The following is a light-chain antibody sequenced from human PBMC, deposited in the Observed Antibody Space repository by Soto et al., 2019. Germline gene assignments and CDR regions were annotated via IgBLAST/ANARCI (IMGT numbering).Light chain of an antibody. V-gene: IGKV4-1*01. Sequence: DIVMTQSPDSLAVSLGERATITCRSSQSVLTTDSNNKNYLAWYQHKSGQPPRLLIYWASTRESGVPDRFSGSGSGTEFTLTISSLQSEDFALYYCQQHINWPLTFGGGTKVDIK. J-gene: IGKJ4*01. CDR1: QSVLTTDSNNKNY. CDR2: WAS. CDR3: QQHINWPLT.